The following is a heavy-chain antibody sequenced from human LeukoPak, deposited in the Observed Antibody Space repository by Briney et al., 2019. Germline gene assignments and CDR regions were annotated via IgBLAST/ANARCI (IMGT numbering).Heavy chain of an antibody. CDR3: ARESFYYFDY. V-gene: IGHV4-59*01. Sequence: SETLSLTCTVSGGSISSYHWSWIRQPPGKGLEWIGYIYYSGSTNYNPSLKSRVTISVDTSKNQFSLKLSSMTAADTAVYYCARESFYYFDYWGQGTLVTVSS. CDR2: IYYSGST. CDR1: GGSISSYH. J-gene: IGHJ4*02.